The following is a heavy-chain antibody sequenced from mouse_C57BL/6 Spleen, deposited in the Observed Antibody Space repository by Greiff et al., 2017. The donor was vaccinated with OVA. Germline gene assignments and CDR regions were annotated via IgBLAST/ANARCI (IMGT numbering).Heavy chain of an antibody. V-gene: IGHV1-80*01. Sequence: QVQLQQSGAELVKPGASVKISCKASGYAFSSYWMNWVKQRPGQGLEWIGQIYPGDGDTNYNGKFKGKATLTADKSSSTAYMQLSSLTSEDDAVYFCASGRADYGGYVDYWGQGTTLTVSS. CDR1: GYAFSSYW. CDR3: ASGRADYGGYVDY. D-gene: IGHD1-1*01. CDR2: IYPGDGDT. J-gene: IGHJ2*01.